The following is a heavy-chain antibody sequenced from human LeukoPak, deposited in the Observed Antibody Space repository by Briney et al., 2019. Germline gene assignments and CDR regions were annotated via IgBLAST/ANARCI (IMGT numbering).Heavy chain of an antibody. CDR2: IFYSGNT. V-gene: IGHV4-30-4*01. Sequence: SQTLSLTCTVSGGSISSADYYWTWIRQPPGKGLEWIGFIFYSGNTYYNPSLKSRLTISVDTSKNQFSLKPSSVTAADKAVYCCARGRGATTVTTGGYFDYWGQGTLVTVSS. J-gene: IGHJ4*02. CDR3: ARGRGATTVTTGGYFDY. D-gene: IGHD4-17*01. CDR1: GGSISSADYY.